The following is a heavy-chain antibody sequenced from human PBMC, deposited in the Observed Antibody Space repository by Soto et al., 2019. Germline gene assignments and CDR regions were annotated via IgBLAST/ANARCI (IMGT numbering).Heavy chain of an antibody. Sequence: EVQLVESGGGLVKPVGSLRLSCAASGFTFSSYSMNWVRQATGKGLEWVSSISSRSSYIYYADSVKGRFTISRDNAKNSLHMQMNSLRAEDTAVYYCARDRGGDLKAFDIWGQGTMVTVAS. CDR1: GFTFSSYS. CDR2: ISSRSSYI. CDR3: ARDRGGDLKAFDI. D-gene: IGHD3-10*01. J-gene: IGHJ3*02. V-gene: IGHV3-21*01.